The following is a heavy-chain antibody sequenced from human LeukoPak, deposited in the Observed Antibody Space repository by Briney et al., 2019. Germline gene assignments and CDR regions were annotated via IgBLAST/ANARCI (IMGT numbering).Heavy chain of an antibody. D-gene: IGHD1-26*01. J-gene: IGHJ4*02. CDR3: VRSGIRLQTAFDY. V-gene: IGHV4-39*07. Sequence: PSETLSLTCTVSGGSISSGDYYWGWVRQPPGKGLEWIGSVYYNGKTYYSPSLKSRITVSSDMSNNQFSLKLASVAAADTAVYYCVRSGIRLQTAFDYWSQGGLVIVSS. CDR2: VYYNGKT. CDR1: GGSISSGDYY.